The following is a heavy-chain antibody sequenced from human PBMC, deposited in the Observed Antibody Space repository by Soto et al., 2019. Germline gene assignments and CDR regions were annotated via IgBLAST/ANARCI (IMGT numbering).Heavy chain of an antibody. D-gene: IGHD6-19*01. CDR1: GFTFSSYW. J-gene: IGHJ4*02. Sequence: GGSLRLSCAASGFTFSSYWMHWVRQAPGKGLVWVSRINSDGSSTSYADSVKGRLPISRDNAKNTLYLQMHSLRAEDTAVYYCVRDWYSSGWYYFDYWGQGTLVTVSS. CDR3: VRDWYSSGWYYFDY. CDR2: INSDGSST. V-gene: IGHV3-74*01.